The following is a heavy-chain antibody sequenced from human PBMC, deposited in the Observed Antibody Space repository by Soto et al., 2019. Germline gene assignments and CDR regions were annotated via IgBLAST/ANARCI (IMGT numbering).Heavy chain of an antibody. CDR2: IDPSGGST. V-gene: IGHV1-46*03. D-gene: IGHD4-17*01. CDR3: ARAAYGDAFDI. J-gene: IGHJ3*02. CDR1: GYSFTSYY. Sequence: ASVKVSCKASGYSFTSYYMHWVRQAPGQGLEWMGIIDPSGGSTNYAQKFQGRVTMTRDTSTSTVYMELSSLRSEDTAVYYCARAAYGDAFDIWGQGTMVTVSS.